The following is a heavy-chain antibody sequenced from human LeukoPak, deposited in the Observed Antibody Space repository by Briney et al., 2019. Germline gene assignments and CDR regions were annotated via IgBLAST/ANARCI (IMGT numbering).Heavy chain of an antibody. CDR2: INASGGST. Sequence: GASVKVSCKASGYTVTSYYMHWVLRAPGQGLEWMGIINASGGSTSYAQKFQGRVTMTRDTSTSTVYMELSSLRSEDTAVYYCAREQQLVSAPFDYWGQGTLVTVSS. CDR3: AREQQLVSAPFDY. J-gene: IGHJ4*02. D-gene: IGHD6-13*01. CDR1: GYTVTSYY. V-gene: IGHV1-46*01.